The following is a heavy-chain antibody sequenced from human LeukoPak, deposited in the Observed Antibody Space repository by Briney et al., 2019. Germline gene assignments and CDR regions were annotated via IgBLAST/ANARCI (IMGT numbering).Heavy chain of an antibody. J-gene: IGHJ5*02. CDR1: GGSFSDYY. D-gene: IGHD2-15*01. V-gene: IGHV4-34*01. CDR2: INHSGST. Sequence: PSETLSLTCAVFGGSFSDYYWSWIRQPPGKGREWIGEINHSGSTNYNPSLKSRVTTSVDKSKNQFSLKLSSVTAADTAVYYCARGFGPVVAATPGWFDPWGQGTLVTVSS. CDR3: ARGFGPVVAATPGWFDP.